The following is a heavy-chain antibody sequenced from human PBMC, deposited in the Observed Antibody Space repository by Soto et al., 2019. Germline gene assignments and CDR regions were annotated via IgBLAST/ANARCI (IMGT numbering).Heavy chain of an antibody. CDR2: IIPIFGTA. J-gene: IGHJ6*02. Sequence: QVQLVHSGAELKTPGSSVTVSCKASGGTFSSYAISWVRQAPGQGSEWMGGIIPIFGTANYAQKFQGSVTITADESTSTAYMELSSLRSEDTAVYYCARGPGRYYYDGMDFRGQGATVTVS. CDR1: GGTFSSYA. CDR3: ARGPGRYYYDGMDF. V-gene: IGHV1-69*01.